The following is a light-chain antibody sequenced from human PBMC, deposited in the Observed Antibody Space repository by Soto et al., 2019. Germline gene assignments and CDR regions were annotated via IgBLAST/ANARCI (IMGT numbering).Light chain of an antibody. CDR1: SSDVGGYHY. V-gene: IGLV2-11*01. Sequence: QSALTQPRSVSGSPGQSVTISCTGTSSDVGGYHYVSWYQQHPGKAPKLMIYDVSKRPSGVPDRFSGSKSGNTASLTISGLQAEDEADYYCCSYAGSDVFGTGTKVTVL. CDR3: CSYAGSDV. CDR2: DVS. J-gene: IGLJ1*01.